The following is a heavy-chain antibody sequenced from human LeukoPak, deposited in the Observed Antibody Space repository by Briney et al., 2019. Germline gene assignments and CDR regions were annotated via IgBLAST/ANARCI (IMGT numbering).Heavy chain of an antibody. J-gene: IGHJ4*02. CDR1: GFTFNNFA. V-gene: IGHV3-23*01. CDR3: AKDRRREGATDY. Sequence: GGSLRLSCAASGFTFNNFAMNWVRQAPGKGLEWVSVISGSAGSTYYAASVKGRFTISRDNSKNTLYLQMNSLRAEDTAVYYCAKDRRREGATDYWGQGTLVTVSS. CDR2: ISGSAGST. D-gene: IGHD1-26*01.